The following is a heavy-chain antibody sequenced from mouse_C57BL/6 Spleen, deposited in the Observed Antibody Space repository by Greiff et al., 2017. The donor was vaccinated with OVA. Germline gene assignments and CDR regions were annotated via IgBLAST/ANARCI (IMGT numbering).Heavy chain of an antibody. J-gene: IGHJ3*01. CDR2: ISSGGDYI. CDR3: TREEDGFAY. V-gene: IGHV5-9-1*02. Sequence: EVMLVESGEGLVKPGGSLKLSCAVSGFTFSSYAMSWVRQTPEKRLEWVAYISSGGDYIYYADTVKGRFTISRDNARNTLYLQMSSLKSEDTAMYYCTREEDGFAYWGQGTLVTVSA. CDR1: GFTFSSYA.